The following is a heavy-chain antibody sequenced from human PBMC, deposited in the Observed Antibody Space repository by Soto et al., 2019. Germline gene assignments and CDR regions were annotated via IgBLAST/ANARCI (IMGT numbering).Heavy chain of an antibody. CDR3: TQAGRVAARPLYFGMDA. Sequence: EVHLLESGGDLVQPGGSLRLSCVGSGFTFSSYAMTWVRQAPGQGLAWVSAISASGGITDYADSVKGRFTISRDNANNILYLQMSSLRVEASAVYYCTQAGRVAARPLYFGMDAWGQGTTVTVSS. V-gene: IGHV3-23*01. CDR2: ISASGGIT. D-gene: IGHD6-6*01. J-gene: IGHJ6*02. CDR1: GFTFSSYA.